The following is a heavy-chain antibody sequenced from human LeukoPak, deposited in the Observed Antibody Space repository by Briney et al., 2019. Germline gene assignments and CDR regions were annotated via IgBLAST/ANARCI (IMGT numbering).Heavy chain of an antibody. J-gene: IGHJ4*02. V-gene: IGHV3-33*01. CDR1: GFTFSSYG. CDR3: ARGPKPHSYFDY. CDR2: IWYDGSNK. Sequence: GGSLRLSCAASGFTFSSYGMHWVRQAPGKGLEWVAVIWYDGSNKYYADSVKGRFTISRDNSKNTLYLQMNSLRAEDTAVYYCARGPKPHSYFDYWGQGTLVTVSS.